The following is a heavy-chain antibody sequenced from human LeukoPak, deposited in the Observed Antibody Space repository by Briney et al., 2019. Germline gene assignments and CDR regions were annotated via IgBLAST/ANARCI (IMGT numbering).Heavy chain of an antibody. J-gene: IGHJ4*02. CDR1: GGSFSGYY. D-gene: IGHD3-3*01. V-gene: IGHV4-34*01. CDR3: ARKPSGYYAFDY. Sequence: PSETLSLTCAVYGGSFSGYYWSWIRQPPGKGLEWIGEINHSGSTNYNPSLKSRVTISVDTSKNQFSLKLSSVTAADTAVYYCARKPSGYYAFDYWGQGTLVTVSS. CDR2: INHSGST.